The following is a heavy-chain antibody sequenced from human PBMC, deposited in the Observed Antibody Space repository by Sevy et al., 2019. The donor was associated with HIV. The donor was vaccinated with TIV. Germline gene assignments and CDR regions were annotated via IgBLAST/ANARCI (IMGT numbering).Heavy chain of an antibody. CDR2: INHSGST. J-gene: IGHJ4*02. D-gene: IGHD3-22*01. CDR1: DGSFSNDD. Sequence: SDTLSLTCAVYDGSFSNDDWSWIRQPPGKGLEWIGEINHSGSTNYNPSLKSRVTISIDTSKNQFSLKLTSVTAADTAVYYCARWRGTRVTMMVVVTTGYFVNWGQGALVTVSS. CDR3: ARWRGTRVTMMVVVTTGYFVN. V-gene: IGHV4-34*01.